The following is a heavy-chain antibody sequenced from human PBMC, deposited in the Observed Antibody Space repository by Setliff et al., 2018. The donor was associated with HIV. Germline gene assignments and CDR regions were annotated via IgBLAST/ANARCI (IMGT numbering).Heavy chain of an antibody. J-gene: IGHJ5*02. CDR3: ARGGASSKYLDP. CDR2: ISDSGTT. V-gene: IGHV4-59*01. D-gene: IGHD2-15*01. CDR1: GGSISPYY. Sequence: PSETLSLTCTVPGGSISPYYWSWIRQPPGKGLEWIAWISDSGTTNYNPSLKSRVTLSVDTSKNQFSLSLTSVTGADTAVYYCARGGASSKYLDPWGQGTLVTVSS.